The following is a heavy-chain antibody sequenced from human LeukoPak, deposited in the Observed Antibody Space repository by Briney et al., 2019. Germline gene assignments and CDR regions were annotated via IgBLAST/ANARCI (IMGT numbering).Heavy chain of an antibody. CDR2: IIPIFGTA. V-gene: IGHV1-69*06. Sequence: SVKVSCKTSGYTFTTYGLSWVRQARGQGLEWMGGIIPIFGTANYAQKFQGRVTITADKSTSTAYMELSSLRSEDTAVYYCARGYSSSSYYYYYMDVWGKGTTVTVSS. D-gene: IGHD6-6*01. J-gene: IGHJ6*03. CDR1: GYTFTTYG. CDR3: ARGYSSSSYYYYYMDV.